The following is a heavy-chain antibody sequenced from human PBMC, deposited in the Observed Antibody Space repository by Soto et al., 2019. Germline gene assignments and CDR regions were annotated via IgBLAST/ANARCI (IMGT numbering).Heavy chain of an antibody. V-gene: IGHV1-69*02. J-gene: IGHJ5*02. CDR2: IIPILGIA. Sequence: ASVKVSCKASGGTFSSYTISWVRQAPGQGLEWMGRIIPILGIANYAQKFQGRVTITADKSTSTAYMELSSLRSEDTAVYYCARASHDIVVAESNWFDPWGQGTLVTVSS. D-gene: IGHD2-15*01. CDR3: ARASHDIVVAESNWFDP. CDR1: GGTFSSYT.